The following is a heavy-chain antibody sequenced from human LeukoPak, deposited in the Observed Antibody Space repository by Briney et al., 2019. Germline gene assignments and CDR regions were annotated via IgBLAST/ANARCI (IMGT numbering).Heavy chain of an antibody. Sequence: GGSLRLSCAVSGFTFSSYDMNWVRQAPGKGLEWISYISSSGSAIYYADSVRGRFTISRDNAKKSLYLRMNSLRAEDTAVYYCARDRNFNDYNYYPFDYWGQGTLVTVSS. J-gene: IGHJ4*02. V-gene: IGHV3-48*01. CDR3: ARDRNFNDYNYYPFDY. D-gene: IGHD5-24*01. CDR1: GFTFSSYD. CDR2: ISSSGSAI.